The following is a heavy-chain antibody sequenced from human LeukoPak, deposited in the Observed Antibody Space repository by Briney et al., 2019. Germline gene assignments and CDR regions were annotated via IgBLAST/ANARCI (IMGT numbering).Heavy chain of an antibody. J-gene: IGHJ4*02. Sequence: LEASVKVSCKASGYTFTGYYIHWVRQAPGQGLEWMGWITPNSGGTNYAQKFQGRVTMTRDTSISTAYMELSRLRSDDTAVYYCARENYYSDSSGYRRPDSDFDYWDQGTLVTVSS. CDR1: GYTFTGYY. CDR3: ARENYYSDSSGYRRPDSDFDY. V-gene: IGHV1-2*03. D-gene: IGHD3-22*01. CDR2: ITPNSGGT.